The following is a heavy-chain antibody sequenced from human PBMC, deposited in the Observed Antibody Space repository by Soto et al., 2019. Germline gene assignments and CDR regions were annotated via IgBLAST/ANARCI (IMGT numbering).Heavy chain of an antibody. V-gene: IGHV1-69*12. CDR1: GGTFSSYA. D-gene: IGHD1-7*01. CDR2: IIPIFGTA. CDR3: ASGGAKKLELRYGMDV. Sequence: QVQLVQSGAEVKKPGSSVKVSCKASGGTFSSYAISWVRQAPGQGLEWMGGIIPIFGTANYAQKFQGRVTITADESTSTAYMEMSSLRSEDTAVYYCASGGAKKLELRYGMDVWGQGTTVTVSS. J-gene: IGHJ6*02.